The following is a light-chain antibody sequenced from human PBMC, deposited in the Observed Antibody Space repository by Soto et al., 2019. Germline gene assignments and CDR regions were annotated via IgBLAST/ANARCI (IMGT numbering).Light chain of an antibody. CDR1: QSISSS. V-gene: IGKV3-15*01. Sequence: EIVMTQSPATLSVSPGERATLSCRASQSISSSLAWYQQKPGQAPRLLIYGASTRATGIPARFSGSGSGTEFNLTISSLQYEDVAVYYCQQYNNGPTYTFGQGTKLEIK. CDR2: GAS. CDR3: QQYNNGPTYT. J-gene: IGKJ2*01.